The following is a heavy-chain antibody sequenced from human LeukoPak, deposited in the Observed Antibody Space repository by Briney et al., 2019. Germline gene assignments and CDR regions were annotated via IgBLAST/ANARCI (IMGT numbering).Heavy chain of an antibody. CDR2: ISTYNGNT. V-gene: IGHV1-18*01. D-gene: IGHD6-19*01. Sequence: GASVKVSCKASGYTFTSYGISWVRQAPGQGLEWMGWISTYNGNTQYAQKLQGRVTMTTDTSTSTAYMELRSLRFDDTAVYYCARSSLAVAGSVFDYWGQGTLVTVSS. CDR3: ARSSLAVAGSVFDY. CDR1: GYTFTSYG. J-gene: IGHJ4*02.